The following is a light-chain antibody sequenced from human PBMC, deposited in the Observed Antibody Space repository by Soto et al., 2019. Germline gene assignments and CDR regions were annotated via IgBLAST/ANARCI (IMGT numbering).Light chain of an antibody. CDR3: AAWDDSLNGPV. Sequence: QSVLTQPPSASGTPGQRVTISCSGSSSNIGSNSVNWYQRLPGTAPELLIYSNNQRPSGVPDRFSGSKSGTSASLAISGLQSEDEADYYCAAWDDSLNGPVFGGGTQLTVL. V-gene: IGLV1-44*01. J-gene: IGLJ3*02. CDR1: SSNIGSNS. CDR2: SNN.